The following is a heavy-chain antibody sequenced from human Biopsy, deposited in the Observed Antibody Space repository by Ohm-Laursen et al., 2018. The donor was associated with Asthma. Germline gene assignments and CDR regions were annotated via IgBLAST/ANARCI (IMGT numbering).Heavy chain of an antibody. J-gene: IGHJ3*02. V-gene: IGHV3-30*18. CDR2: MSFDGRQT. Sequence: SLRLSCAAFGFSFYSYGMHWVRQAPGEGLEWVAVMSFDGRQTYYADSVKGRFTISRDNSKNTLYLQMNSLRAEDTAVYYCAKERYYDFWSGYPIWGQGTMVTVSS. CDR1: GFSFYSYG. CDR3: AKERYYDFWSGYPI. D-gene: IGHD3-3*01.